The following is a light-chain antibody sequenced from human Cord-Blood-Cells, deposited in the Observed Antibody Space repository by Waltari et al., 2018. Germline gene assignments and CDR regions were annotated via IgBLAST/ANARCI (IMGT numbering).Light chain of an antibody. CDR3: QVWDSSSDHYVV. V-gene: IGLV3-21*03. J-gene: IGLJ2*01. CDR1: NLGSKS. CDR2: DDS. Sequence: SYVLTQPPSVSVAPGKTARITCGGNNLGSKSVHWYQQKQGQAPVLVVYDDSDRPSGIPERFSGSNSGNTATLTISRVEAGDEADYYCQVWDSSSDHYVVFGGGTKLTVL.